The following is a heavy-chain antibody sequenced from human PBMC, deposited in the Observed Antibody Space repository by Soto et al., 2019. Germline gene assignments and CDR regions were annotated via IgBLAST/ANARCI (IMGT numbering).Heavy chain of an antibody. CDR3: ASSYSNYFLLVDY. J-gene: IGHJ4*02. D-gene: IGHD4-4*01. CDR2: IWYDGSNK. CDR1: GFTFSSYG. Sequence: PGGSLRLSCAASGFTFSSYGMHWVRQAPGKGLEWVAVIWYDGSNKYYADSVKGRFTISRDNSKNTLYLQMNSLRAEDMAVYYCASSYSNYFLLVDYWGQGTLVTVSS. V-gene: IGHV3-33*01.